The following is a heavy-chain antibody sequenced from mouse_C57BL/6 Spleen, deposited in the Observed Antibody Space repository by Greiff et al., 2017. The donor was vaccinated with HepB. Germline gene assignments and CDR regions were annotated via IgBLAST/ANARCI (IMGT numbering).Heavy chain of an antibody. V-gene: IGHV1-82*01. CDR3: ARSPSDGYYYFDY. J-gene: IGHJ2*01. Sequence: QVQLQQSGPELVKPGASVKISCKASGYAFSSSWMNWVKQRPGKGLEWIGRIYPGDGDTNYNGKFKGKATLTADKSSSTAYMQLSSLTSEDSAVYFCARSPSDGYYYFDYWGQGTTLTVSS. CDR1: GYAFSSSW. D-gene: IGHD2-3*01. CDR2: IYPGDGDT.